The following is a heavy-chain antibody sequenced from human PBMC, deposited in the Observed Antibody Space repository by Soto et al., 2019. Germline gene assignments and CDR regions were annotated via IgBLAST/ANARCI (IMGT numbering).Heavy chain of an antibody. CDR3: AKDIDRSSLFNRDAFDI. D-gene: IGHD6-13*01. CDR1: GFTFDDYA. V-gene: IGHV3-9*01. J-gene: IGHJ3*02. Sequence: EVQLVESGGGLVQPGRSLRLSCAASGFTFDDYAMHWVRQAPGKGLEWVSGISWNSGRIGYADSVKGRFTISSDNAKNSLYLQMNSLRAEDTALYYCAKDIDRSSLFNRDAFDIWGLGTMVTVSS. CDR2: ISWNSGRI.